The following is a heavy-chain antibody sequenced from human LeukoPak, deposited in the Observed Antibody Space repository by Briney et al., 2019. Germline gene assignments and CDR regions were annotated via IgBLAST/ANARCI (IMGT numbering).Heavy chain of an antibody. D-gene: IGHD1-1*01. CDR1: GGSFSGYY. Sequence: SETLSLTCAVYGGSFSGYYWSWIRQPPGKGLEWIGEIYHSGSTNYNPSLKSRVTISVDTSKNQFSLKLSSVTAADTAVYYCARRNWSDAFDIWGQGTMVTVSS. V-gene: IGHV4-34*01. CDR3: ARRNWSDAFDI. CDR2: IYHSGST. J-gene: IGHJ3*02.